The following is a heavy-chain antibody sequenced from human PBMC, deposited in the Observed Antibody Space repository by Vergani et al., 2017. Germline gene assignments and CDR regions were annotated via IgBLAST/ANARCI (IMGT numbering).Heavy chain of an antibody. CDR1: GFTFSSYA. CDR3: AKIGCSSTSCQALGWNYYYYMDV. CDR2: ISGSGGST. J-gene: IGHJ6*03. D-gene: IGHD2-2*01. V-gene: IGHV3-23*01. Sequence: EVQLLESGGGLVQPGGSLRLSCAASGFTFSSYAMSWVRQAPGKGLEWVSAISGSGGSTYYADSVKGRFTISRDNSKNTLYLQMNSLRAEDTAVYYCAKIGCSSTSCQALGWNYYYYMDVWGKGTTVTVSS.